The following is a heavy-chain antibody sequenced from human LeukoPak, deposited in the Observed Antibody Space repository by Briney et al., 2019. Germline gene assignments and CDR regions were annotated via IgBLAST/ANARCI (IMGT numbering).Heavy chain of an antibody. CDR2: INHSGGI. CDR3: ARGSRVAVSGSRPFDP. CDR1: GGSFSAYY. V-gene: IGHV4-34*01. Sequence: PSETLSLTCAVSGGSFSAYYWSLIRQPPGKGLEWIGEINHSGGINYNPSLKSRVTISIDTSKNQFSLKLNSVTAADTALYYCARGSRVAVSGSRPFDPWGQGTLVTVSS. J-gene: IGHJ5*02. D-gene: IGHD6-13*01.